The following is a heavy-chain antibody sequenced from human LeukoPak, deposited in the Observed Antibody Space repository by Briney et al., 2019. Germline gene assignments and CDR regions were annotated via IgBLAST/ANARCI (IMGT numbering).Heavy chain of an antibody. CDR3: ARVFRAKRQATAYYFDY. V-gene: IGHV4-31*03. Sequence: SETLSLTCTVSGGSISSGGYYWSWIRQHPGKGLEWIGYIYYSGSTNYNPSLKSRVTISVDTSKNQFSLKLSSVTAADTAVYYCARVFRAKRQATAYYFDYWGQGTLVTVSS. D-gene: IGHD5-12*01. J-gene: IGHJ4*02. CDR1: GGSISSGGYY. CDR2: IYYSGST.